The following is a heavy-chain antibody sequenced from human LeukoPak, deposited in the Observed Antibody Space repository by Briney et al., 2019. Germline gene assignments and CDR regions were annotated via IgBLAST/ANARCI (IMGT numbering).Heavy chain of an antibody. Sequence: PGGSLRLSCAASGFTFSSYGMHWVRQAPGKGLEWVSSISSGSHYIYYADSVKGRFTISRDNTKNSLYLQMNSLRAEDTAVYYCVRDSLHSSGWSESLDWGQGTLVTVSS. J-gene: IGHJ4*02. D-gene: IGHD6-19*01. CDR1: GFTFSSYG. CDR3: VRDSLHSSGWSESLD. V-gene: IGHV3-21*06. CDR2: ISSGSHYI.